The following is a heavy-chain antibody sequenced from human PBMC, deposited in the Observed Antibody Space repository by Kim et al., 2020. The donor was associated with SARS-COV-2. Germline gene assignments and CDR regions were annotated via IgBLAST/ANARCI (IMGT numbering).Heavy chain of an antibody. CDR2: INHSGST. J-gene: IGHJ6*02. CDR1: GGSFSGYY. CDR3: AREGGSYYYYGMDV. V-gene: IGHV4-34*01. D-gene: IGHD3-16*01. Sequence: SETLSLTCAVYGGSFSGYYWSWIRQPPGKGLEWIGEINHSGSTNYNPSLKSRVTISVDTSKNQFSLKLSSVTAADTAVYYCAREGGSYYYYGMDVWGQGT.